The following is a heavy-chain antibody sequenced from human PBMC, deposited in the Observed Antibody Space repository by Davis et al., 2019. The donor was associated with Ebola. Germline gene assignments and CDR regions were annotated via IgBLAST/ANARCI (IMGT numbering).Heavy chain of an antibody. CDR3: ARDLGIGTLGGPLSHYFDY. CDR2: LAYDGTNR. V-gene: IGHV3-30-3*01. D-gene: IGHD3-16*01. CDR1: GFTFSNYA. J-gene: IGHJ4*02. Sequence: GGSLRLSCAASGFTFSNYAMHWVRQAPGKGLEWVAVLAYDGTNRFYADSVRGRFTISRDNSKNTLYLQMNSLRAEDTAVYYCARDLGIGTLGGPLSHYFDYWGQGTLVTVSS.